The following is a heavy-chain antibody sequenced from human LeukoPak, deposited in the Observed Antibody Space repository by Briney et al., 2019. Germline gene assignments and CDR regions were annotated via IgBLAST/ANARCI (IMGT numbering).Heavy chain of an antibody. CDR2: ISSSSSYI. V-gene: IGHV3-21*01. CDR3: XXXXXXXXXVPGHHYYGMDV. CDR1: GFTFSSYS. J-gene: IGHJ6*02. Sequence: GGSLRLSCAASGFTFSSYSMNWVRQAPGKGLEWVSSISSSSSYIYYADSVKGRFTISRDNAKNSLHLQMNSLRAEDTAVYYCXXXXXXXXXVPGHHYYGMDVWGQGTTVTVPS.